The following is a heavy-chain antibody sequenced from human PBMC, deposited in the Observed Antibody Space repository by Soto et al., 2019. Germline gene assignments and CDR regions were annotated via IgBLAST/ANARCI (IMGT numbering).Heavy chain of an antibody. V-gene: IGHV3-23*01. Sequence: GGSLRLSCAASGFTFSSDAMSWVRQAPGEGLEWVSAISGSGGSTYYADSVKGRFTISRDNSKNTLYLQMNSRRAEDTAVYYCAKRAQYWNYYFDYWGQGTLVTVSS. D-gene: IGHD1-7*01. CDR3: AKRAQYWNYYFDY. CDR2: ISGSGGST. J-gene: IGHJ4*02. CDR1: GFTFSSDA.